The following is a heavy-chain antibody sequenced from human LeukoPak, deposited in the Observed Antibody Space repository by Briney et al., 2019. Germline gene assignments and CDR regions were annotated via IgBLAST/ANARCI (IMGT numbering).Heavy chain of an antibody. CDR1: GYTLTELS. J-gene: IGHJ5*02. V-gene: IGHV1-24*01. D-gene: IGHD2-2*02. Sequence: RASLKLSCKVSGYTLTELSMHWVRQAPGKGLEWMGGFDPEDGETIYAQKFQGRVTMTEDTSTDTAYMELSSLRSEDTAVYYCATWRIVVVPAAIPPQRWFDPWGQGTLVTVSS. CDR2: FDPEDGET. CDR3: ATWRIVVVPAAIPPQRWFDP.